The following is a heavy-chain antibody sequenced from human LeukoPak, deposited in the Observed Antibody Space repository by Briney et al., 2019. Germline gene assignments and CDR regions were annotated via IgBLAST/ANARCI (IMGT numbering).Heavy chain of an antibody. CDR1: GFTFSSYG. D-gene: IGHD3-22*01. J-gene: IGHJ3*02. CDR3: ARGKLRRRNYYDSSGYVRDAFDI. Sequence: PGGPLRLSCAASGFTFSSYGMHWVRQAPGKGLEWVAVISYDGSNKYYADSVKGRFTISRDNSKNTLYLQMNSLRAEDTAVYYCARGKLRRRNYYDSSGYVRDAFDIWGQGTMVTVSS. V-gene: IGHV3-30*03. CDR2: ISYDGSNK.